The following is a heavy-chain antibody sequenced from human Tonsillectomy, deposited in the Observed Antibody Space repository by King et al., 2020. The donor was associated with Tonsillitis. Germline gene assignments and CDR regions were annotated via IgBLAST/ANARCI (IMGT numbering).Heavy chain of an antibody. CDR2: FRSKAFGATT. D-gene: IGHD3-22*01. CDR1: GFTFGDYA. J-gene: IGHJ4*02. CDR3: TRVSTMIVVVPDY. V-gene: IGHV3-49*04. Sequence: VQLVESGGGLVQPGRSLRLSCTASGFTFGDYAMSWVRQAPGKGLEWISFFRSKAFGATTEYAASVKGRFTISRDDSESIAYLQMNSLKTEDTAVYFCTRVSTMIVVVPDYWGQGTLVTVSS.